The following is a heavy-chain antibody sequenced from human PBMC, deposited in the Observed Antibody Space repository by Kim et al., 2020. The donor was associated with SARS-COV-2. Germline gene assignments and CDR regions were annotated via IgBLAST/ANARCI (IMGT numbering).Heavy chain of an antibody. CDR3: ARAGGPGFDWDSRSVYYYYGMYV. Sequence: GGSLRLSCAASGFTFSSYSMNWVRQAPGKGLEWVSSISSSSSYIYYADSVKGRFTISRDNAKNSLYLQMNSLRAEDTAVYYCARAGGPGFDWDSRSVYYYYGMYVWGQGTTVSVSS. CDR2: ISSSSSYI. J-gene: IGHJ6*02. CDR1: GFTFSSYS. V-gene: IGHV3-21*01. D-gene: IGHD6-13*01.